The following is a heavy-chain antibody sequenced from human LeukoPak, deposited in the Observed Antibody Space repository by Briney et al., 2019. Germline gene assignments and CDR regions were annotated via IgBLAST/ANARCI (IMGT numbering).Heavy chain of an antibody. J-gene: IGHJ4*02. CDR1: GFTFSSYD. V-gene: IGHV3-13*04. Sequence: GGSLRLSCAASGFTFSSYDMHWVRLVTGKRLEWVSAIGIAGDTYYLDSVKGRFTISRENAKNSLYLQMNSLRAGDTAVYYCARGGDRDYWGQGTLVTVSS. CDR3: ARGGDRDY. CDR2: IGIAGDT.